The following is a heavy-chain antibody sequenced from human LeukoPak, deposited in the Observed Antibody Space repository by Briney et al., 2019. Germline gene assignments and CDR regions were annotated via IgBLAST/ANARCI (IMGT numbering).Heavy chain of an antibody. CDR1: GGTFSSYA. J-gene: IGHJ4*02. Sequence: GASVNVSCKASGGTFSSYAISWVRQAPGQGLEWMGGIILIFGTANYAQKFQGRVTITADESTSTAYMELSSLRSDDTAVYYCARDTSYSSSWSDYWGQGTLVTVSS. D-gene: IGHD6-13*01. CDR2: IILIFGTA. V-gene: IGHV1-69*13. CDR3: ARDTSYSSSWSDY.